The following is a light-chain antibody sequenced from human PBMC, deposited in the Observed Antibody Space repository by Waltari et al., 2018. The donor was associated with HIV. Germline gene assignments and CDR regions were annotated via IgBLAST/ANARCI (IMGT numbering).Light chain of an antibody. CDR2: EVT. CDR1: SSNVGSDDL. J-gene: IGLJ1*01. Sequence: QSALTQPAPGSGSPGPAITICCTGTSSNVGSDDLVSWYQQHPGEAPKLIIYEVTKRPSGVSNRFSGSKSGNTASLTISGLQAEDEADYYCCSCPRSGIRYVFGTGTKVTVL. V-gene: IGLV2-23*02. CDR3: CSCPRSGIRYV.